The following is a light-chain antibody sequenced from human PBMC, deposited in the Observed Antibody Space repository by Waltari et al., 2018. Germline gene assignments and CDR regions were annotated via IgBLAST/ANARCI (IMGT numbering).Light chain of an antibody. CDR3: QSFDNMLSGGVV. V-gene: IGLV1-40*01. Sequence: QSVLTQPPSVSGTPGPRVTISCSGSTSNIGAGHDVHWYQHLPGPAPKLLIYGNNNRPSGVPDRFSGSKSGTSASLAITGLQADDEADYFCQSFDNMLSGGVVFGGGTKLAVL. CDR2: GNN. J-gene: IGLJ2*01. CDR1: TSNIGAGHD.